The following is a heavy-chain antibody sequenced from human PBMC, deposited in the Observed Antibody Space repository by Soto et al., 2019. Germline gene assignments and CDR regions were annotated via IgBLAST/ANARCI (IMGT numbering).Heavy chain of an antibody. V-gene: IGHV1-8*01. CDR2: MNPNSGDT. D-gene: IGHD1-1*01. Sequence: QVQLVQSGAEVKKPGASVTVSCKASGYTFSDHDINWVRQASGQGPGWLGWMNPNSGDTGYAQNFQGRVTMTRNTSKRTAYMEISSLRTEDTAVYYCARVGGNWNDDYFDYWGQGTLVTVSS. CDR1: GYTFSDHD. J-gene: IGHJ4*02. CDR3: ARVGGNWNDDYFDY.